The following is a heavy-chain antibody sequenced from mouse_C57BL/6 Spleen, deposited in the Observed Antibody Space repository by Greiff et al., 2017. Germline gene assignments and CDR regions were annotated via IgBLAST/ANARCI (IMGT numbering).Heavy chain of an antibody. V-gene: IGHV1-19*01. D-gene: IGHD3-2*02. CDR2: INPYNGDT. Sequence: VQLQQSGPVLVKPGASVKMSCKASGYTFTDYYMNWVKQSHGKSLEWIGVINPYNGDTSYNQKFKGKATLTVDKSSSTAYMELNSLTSEDSAVYYCARDSSGAWFAYWGQGTLVTVSA. CDR3: ARDSSGAWFAY. CDR1: GYTFTDYY. J-gene: IGHJ3*01.